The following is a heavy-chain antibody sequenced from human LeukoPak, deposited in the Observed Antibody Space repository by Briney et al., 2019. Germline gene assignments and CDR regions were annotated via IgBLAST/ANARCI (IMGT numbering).Heavy chain of an antibody. CDR2: IKQDGSEK. V-gene: IGHV3-7*03. CDR3: LREMSN. Sequence: GGSLRLSCAASGFTFNSYWMHWVRQAPGKGLDWVANIKQDGSEKYYVDSVKGRFTISRDNAKNSLYLQMNSLTAEDTAVYYCLREMSNWGQGTLVTVSS. CDR1: GFTFNSYW. J-gene: IGHJ4*02.